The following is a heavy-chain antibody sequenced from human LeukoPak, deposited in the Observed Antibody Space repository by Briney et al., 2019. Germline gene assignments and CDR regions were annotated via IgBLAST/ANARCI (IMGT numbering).Heavy chain of an antibody. D-gene: IGHD3-10*01. J-gene: IGHJ3*02. V-gene: IGHV4-59*08. Sequence: SETLSLTCTVSGGSISSYYWSWIRQPPGKGLEWIGYIYYSGSTNYNPSLKSRVTISVDTSKNQFSLKLSSVTAADTAVYYCARHKYYYGSGNSGAFDIWGQGTMVTVSS. CDR1: GGSISSYY. CDR3: ARHKYYYGSGNSGAFDI. CDR2: IYYSGST.